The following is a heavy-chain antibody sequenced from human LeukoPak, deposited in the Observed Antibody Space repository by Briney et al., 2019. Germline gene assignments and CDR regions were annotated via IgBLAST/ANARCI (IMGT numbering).Heavy chain of an antibody. CDR2: LYSAGGT. V-gene: IGHV3-53*01. J-gene: IGHJ4*02. CDR3: ARDRALAQFDY. CDR1: GFTFDSFW. D-gene: IGHD1-1*01. Sequence: PGGSLRLSCVGSGFTFDSFWMSWVRQAPGKGLEWVSVLYSAGGTYYADFVKGRFIISRDNSRNTLYLQMNSLTVEDTAVYFCARDRALAQFDYWGQGTLVTVSS.